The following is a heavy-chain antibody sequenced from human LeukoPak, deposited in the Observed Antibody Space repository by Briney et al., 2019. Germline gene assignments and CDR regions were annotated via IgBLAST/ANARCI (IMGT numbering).Heavy chain of an antibody. CDR1: GFTFSSYA. J-gene: IGHJ4*02. CDR3: ATRVPTIFGVAYFDY. Sequence: GGSLRLSCAASGFTFSSYAMNWVRQAPGKGLEWVSTISGSGGSTYYADSVKGRFTISRDNSKNTLYLQMNSLRAEDTAVYYCATRVPTIFGVAYFDYWGQGTLVTVSS. CDR2: ISGSGGST. V-gene: IGHV3-23*01. D-gene: IGHD3-3*01.